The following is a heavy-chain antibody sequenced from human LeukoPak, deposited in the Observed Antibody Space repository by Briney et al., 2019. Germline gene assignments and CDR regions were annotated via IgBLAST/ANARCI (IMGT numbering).Heavy chain of an antibody. D-gene: IGHD6-19*01. CDR1: GFTFSSYS. J-gene: IGHJ3*02. V-gene: IGHV3-21*01. CDR3: ARDPGYKWLGVHI. Sequence: KSGGSLRLSCAASGFTFSSYSMNWVRQAPGKGLEWVSSISSSSSYIYYADSVKGRFTISRDNAKNSLYLQMNSLRAEDTAVYYCARDPGYKWLGVHIWGQGTMVTVSS. CDR2: ISSSSSYI.